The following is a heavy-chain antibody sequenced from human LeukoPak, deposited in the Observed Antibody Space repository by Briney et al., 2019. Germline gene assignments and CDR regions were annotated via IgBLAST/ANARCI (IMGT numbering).Heavy chain of an antibody. D-gene: IGHD3-10*01. J-gene: IGHJ4*02. V-gene: IGHV3-72*01. CDR2: TKSKAYSHTT. CDR3: ASIRGVMGY. CDR1: GFSFSDLF. Sequence: PGGSLRLSCAASGFSFSDLFIDWVRQAPGKGLEWVGRTKSKAYSHTTEYAASLKGRFTISRDDSEKSVYLHMNTQKTEDTAVYYCASIRGVMGYWGQGTLVTVSS.